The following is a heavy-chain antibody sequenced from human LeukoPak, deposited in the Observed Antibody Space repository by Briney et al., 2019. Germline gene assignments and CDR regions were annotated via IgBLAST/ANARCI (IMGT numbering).Heavy chain of an antibody. Sequence: KPSETLSLTCTVSGGSISSGSYYWSWIRQPAGKGLEWIGRIYTSGSTNYNPSLKSRVTISVDTSKNQFSLKLSSVTAADTAVYYCARGDNWFDPWGQGTLVTVSS. CDR3: ARGDNWFDP. CDR2: IYTSGST. J-gene: IGHJ5*02. V-gene: IGHV4-61*02. CDR1: GGSISSGSYY.